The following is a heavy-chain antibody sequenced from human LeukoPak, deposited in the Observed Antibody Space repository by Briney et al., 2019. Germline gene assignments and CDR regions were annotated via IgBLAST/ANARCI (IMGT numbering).Heavy chain of an antibody. V-gene: IGHV1-58*02. CDR1: GFTFTSSA. Sequence: SVKVSCKASGFTFTSSAMQWVRQARGQRLEWIGWIVVGSGNTNYAQKFQERVTITRDMSTSTAYMGLGSLRSEDTAVYYCAAAGYCSSTRGTPYYYGMDVWGQGTTVTVSS. CDR2: IVVGSGNT. J-gene: IGHJ6*02. D-gene: IGHD2-2*01. CDR3: AAAGYCSSTRGTPYYYGMDV.